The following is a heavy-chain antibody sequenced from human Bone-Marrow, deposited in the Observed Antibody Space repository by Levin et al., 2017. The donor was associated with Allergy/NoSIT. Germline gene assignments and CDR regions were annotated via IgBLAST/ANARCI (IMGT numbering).Heavy chain of an antibody. CDR3: ARSFSLTDDFDF. CDR1: GGSLGSYY. CDR2: ISAGANA. J-gene: IGHJ4*02. D-gene: IGHD3-16*02. Sequence: SQTLSLTCTVSGGSLGSYYWSWIRQPPGKGLEWIGCISAGANAEYHPSLKGRVSFSLDKTKNQFSLKVNSVTAADTALYYCARSFSLTDDFDFWGRGTLVAVSS. V-gene: IGHV4-4*09.